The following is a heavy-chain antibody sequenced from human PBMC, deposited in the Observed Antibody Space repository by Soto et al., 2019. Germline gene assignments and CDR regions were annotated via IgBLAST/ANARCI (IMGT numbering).Heavy chain of an antibody. CDR1: GYAFTSYA. V-gene: IGHV1-3*01. CDR2: INAGNGNT. CDR3: ARSVAPYYFDY. Sequence: ASVKVSCKASGYAFTSYAMHWVRQAPGQRLEWMGWINAGNGNTKYSQKFQGRVTITRDTSASTAYMELSSLRSEDTAVYYCARSVAPYYFDYWGQGTLVTVSS. J-gene: IGHJ4*02. D-gene: IGHD2-15*01.